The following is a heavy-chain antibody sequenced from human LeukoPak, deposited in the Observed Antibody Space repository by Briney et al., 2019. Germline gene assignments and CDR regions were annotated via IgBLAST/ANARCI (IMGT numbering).Heavy chain of an antibody. J-gene: IGHJ4*02. Sequence: PGGSLRLSCAASGFSFSNAWMSWVRQAPGKGLEWVGRIKSKTDGGTTDYAAPVKGRFTISRDDSKNTLYLQMNSLKIEDTAVYYCTTDLEYSYSYHFWGQGTLVTVSS. V-gene: IGHV3-15*01. CDR1: GFSFSNAW. CDR2: IKSKTDGGTT. CDR3: TTDLEYSYSYHF. D-gene: IGHD5-18*01.